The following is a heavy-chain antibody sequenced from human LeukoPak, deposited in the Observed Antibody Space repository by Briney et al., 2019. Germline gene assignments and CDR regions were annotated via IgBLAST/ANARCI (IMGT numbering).Heavy chain of an antibody. CDR3: AREGIAARRGWFDP. V-gene: IGHV1-8*03. J-gene: IGHJ5*02. D-gene: IGHD6-6*01. Sequence: ASVKVSCKASGYTFTSYDINWVRQATGQGLEWMGWMNPNSGNTGYAQKFQGRVTITRNTSISTAYMELSSLRSEDTAVYYCAREGIAARRGWFDPWGQGTLVTVSS. CDR2: MNPNSGNT. CDR1: GYTFTSYD.